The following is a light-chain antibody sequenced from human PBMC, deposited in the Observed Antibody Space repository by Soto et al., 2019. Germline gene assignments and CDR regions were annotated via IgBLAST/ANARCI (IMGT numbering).Light chain of an antibody. J-gene: IGLJ1*01. CDR2: DVS. CDR1: SSDVGDYNY. CDR3: SSYTSSTTRV. Sequence: QSVLTQPASVSGSPGQSITISCTGTSSDVGDYNYVSWYQQHSGTAPKLMIYDVSNRPSGVSNRFSGSNSGSTASLTISGLQAEDEADYYCSSYTSSTTRVFGTGTKLTVL. V-gene: IGLV2-14*01.